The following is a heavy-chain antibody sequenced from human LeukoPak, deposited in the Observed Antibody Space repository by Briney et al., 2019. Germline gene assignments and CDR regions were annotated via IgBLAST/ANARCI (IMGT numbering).Heavy chain of an antibody. D-gene: IGHD6-19*01. CDR3: ANWEGISAWYGPFDY. CDR1: GLVFSSYA. V-gene: IGHV3-23*01. CDR2: ITGSGDTT. Sequence: PGGSLRLSCAASGLVFSSYAMNWVRQAPGKGPEWVSLITGSGDTTSYADSVKGRFTISRDNFKNTLYLQMNSLRVEDTAIYYCANWEGISAWYGPFDYWGQGTLVTVSS. J-gene: IGHJ4*02.